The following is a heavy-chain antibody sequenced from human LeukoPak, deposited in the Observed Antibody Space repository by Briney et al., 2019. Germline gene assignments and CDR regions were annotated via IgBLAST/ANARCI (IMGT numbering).Heavy chain of an antibody. CDR3: ARGPARWQWLVNIAFDI. J-gene: IGHJ3*02. D-gene: IGHD6-19*01. CDR1: GGSFSGYY. Sequence: SETLSLTCAVYGGSFSGYYWSWIRQPPGKGLEWIGEISHSGSTNYNPSLKSRVTISVDTSKNQFSLKLSSVTAADTAVYYCARGPARWQWLVNIAFDIWGQGTMVTVSS. V-gene: IGHV4-34*01. CDR2: ISHSGST.